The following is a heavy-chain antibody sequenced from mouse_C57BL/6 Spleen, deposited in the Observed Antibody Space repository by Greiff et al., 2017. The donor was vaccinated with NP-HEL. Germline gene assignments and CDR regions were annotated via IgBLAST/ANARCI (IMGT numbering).Heavy chain of an antibody. V-gene: IGHV14-4*01. Sequence: DVQLQESGAELVRPGASVKLSCTASGFNIKDDYMHWVKQRPEQGLEWIGWIDPENGDTEYASKFQGKATITADPSSKTAYLQLSSLTSEDTAVYYCTTRVVDYYAMDYWGQGTSVTVSS. D-gene: IGHD1-1*02. CDR3: TTRVVDYYAMDY. CDR1: GFNIKDDY. CDR2: IDPENGDT. J-gene: IGHJ4*01.